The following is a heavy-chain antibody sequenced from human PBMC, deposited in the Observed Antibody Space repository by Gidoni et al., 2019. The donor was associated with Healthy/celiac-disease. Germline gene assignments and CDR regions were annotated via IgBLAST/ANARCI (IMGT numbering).Heavy chain of an antibody. Sequence: QVQLQQWGAGLLKPSETLSLTCAVYGGSFSGYYWSWIRQPPGKGLEWIGELNHSGSTNYNPAIKSRVTIAVDTSKNQVSLKLSSVTAADTAVYYCARGVGRIAARNVPWENDYYGMDVWGQGTTVTVSS. V-gene: IGHV4-34*01. CDR1: GGSFSGYY. CDR3: ARGVGRIAARNVPWENDYYGMDV. D-gene: IGHD6-6*01. CDR2: LNHSGST. J-gene: IGHJ6*02.